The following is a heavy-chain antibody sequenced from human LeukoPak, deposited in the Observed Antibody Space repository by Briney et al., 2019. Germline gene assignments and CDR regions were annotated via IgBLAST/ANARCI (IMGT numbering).Heavy chain of an antibody. CDR3: ARGDSPFTIQSDAFDI. Sequence: SETLSLTCAVSGGSISSSNWWSWVRQPPGKGLEWIGEIYHSGRTNYNPSLKSRVTISVDKSKNQFSLKLSSVTAADTAVYYCARGDSPFTIQSDAFDIGGQGTMVTVSS. CDR2: IYHSGRT. D-gene: IGHD4-11*01. J-gene: IGHJ3*02. CDR1: GGSISSSNW. V-gene: IGHV4-4*02.